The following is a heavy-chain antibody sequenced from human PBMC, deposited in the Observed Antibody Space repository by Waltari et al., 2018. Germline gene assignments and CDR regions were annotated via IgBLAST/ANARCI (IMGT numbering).Heavy chain of an antibody. CDR1: GGSISSINYY. Sequence: QLQLQESGPGLVKPSETLSLTCTVSGGSISSINYYWGWVRQPPGKGLEWIGTVFCTGNTDYDPSLKSRVTISVAARKNQFALRLSSVTAADTAVYYCARALTVTTQVFDYWGQGTLVTVSS. D-gene: IGHD4-17*01. V-gene: IGHV4-39*07. CDR2: VFCTGNT. CDR3: ARALTVTTQVFDY. J-gene: IGHJ4*02.